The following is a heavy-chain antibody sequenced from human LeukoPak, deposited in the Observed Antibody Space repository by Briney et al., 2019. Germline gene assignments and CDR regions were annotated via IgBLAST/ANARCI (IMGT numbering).Heavy chain of an antibody. CDR2: IYTSGST. CDR3: ARDSSSWYDAFDI. Sequence: SETLSLTCTVSGGSISSSSYYWSWIRQPAGKGLEWIGRIYTSGSTNYNPSLKSRVTMSVDTSKNQFSLKLSSVTAADTAVYYCARDSSSWYDAFDIWGQGTMVTVSS. V-gene: IGHV4-61*02. D-gene: IGHD6-13*01. J-gene: IGHJ3*02. CDR1: GGSISSSSYY.